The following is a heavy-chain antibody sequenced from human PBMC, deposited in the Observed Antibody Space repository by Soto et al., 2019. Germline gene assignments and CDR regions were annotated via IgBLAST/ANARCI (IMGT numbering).Heavy chain of an antibody. CDR3: ASLSYGQLRYFDN. CDR1: KFTFGDYW. V-gene: IGHV3-7*01. J-gene: IGHJ4*02. Sequence: LRLSCAVPKFTFGDYWLSWVRQAPGKGLEWLSNIKKDGSDRNYADSVKGRFTISRDNADNSMYLQMNSLRAEDTAVYYCASLSYGQLRYFDNWGQGTLVTVSS. D-gene: IGHD3-16*02. CDR2: IKKDGSDR.